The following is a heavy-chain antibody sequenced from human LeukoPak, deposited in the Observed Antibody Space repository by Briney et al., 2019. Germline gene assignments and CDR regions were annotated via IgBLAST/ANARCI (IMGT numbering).Heavy chain of an antibody. Sequence: GGSLRLSCAASGFTSDDYGMSWVRQAPGKGLEWVSGINWSGSSTGYADSVKGRFTISRDNAKNSLYLQMNSLRAEDTALYYCARVPHYYGSGTYLSYFDYWGQGTLVTVSS. CDR3: ARVPHYYGSGTYLSYFDY. J-gene: IGHJ4*02. V-gene: IGHV3-20*04. CDR2: INWSGSST. CDR1: GFTSDDYG. D-gene: IGHD3-10*01.